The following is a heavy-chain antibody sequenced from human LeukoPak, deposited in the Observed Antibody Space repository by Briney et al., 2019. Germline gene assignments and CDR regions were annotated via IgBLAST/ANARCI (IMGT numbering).Heavy chain of an antibody. CDR2: ISGSGGYT. CDR3: AKDLLGGPARAYFDY. J-gene: IGHJ4*02. V-gene: IGHV3-23*01. CDR1: GFTFSSYA. D-gene: IGHD3-16*01. Sequence: GGSLRLSCAASGFTFSSYAMSWVRQAPGKGLEWVSSISGSGGYTYYADSVKGRFITSRDNSKNTLYLQMNSLRAEDTAVYYCAKDLLGGPARAYFDYWSQGTLVTVSS.